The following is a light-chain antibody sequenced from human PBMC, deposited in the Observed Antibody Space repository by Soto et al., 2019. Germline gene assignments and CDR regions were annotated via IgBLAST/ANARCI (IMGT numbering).Light chain of an antibody. CDR1: QSVSSY. J-gene: IGKJ5*01. CDR2: DAS. Sequence: EIVLTQSPATLSLSPGERATLSCRASQSVSSYLAWYQQKPGQAPRLLTYDASNRATGIPARFSGSGSGTDFTLTISRLEPEDFAVYYCQQHGTSPITFGQGTRLEIK. CDR3: QQHGTSPIT. V-gene: IGKV3-11*01.